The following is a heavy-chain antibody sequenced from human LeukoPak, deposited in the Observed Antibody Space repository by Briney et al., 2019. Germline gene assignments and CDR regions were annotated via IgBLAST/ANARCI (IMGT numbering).Heavy chain of an antibody. CDR2: ISAYNGNT. D-gene: IGHD3-9*01. V-gene: IGHV1-18*01. Sequence: ASVKVSCKASGYTFTNEGISRVRQAPGQGLEWMGWISAYNGNTNFAQKLQGRVTMTTDTSTSTAYMDPRSLRSDDTAVYYCARDPAATNTPVRFCLLGGQGPLVTVSS. CDR3: ARDPAATNTPVRFCLL. J-gene: IGHJ1*01. CDR1: GYTFTNEG.